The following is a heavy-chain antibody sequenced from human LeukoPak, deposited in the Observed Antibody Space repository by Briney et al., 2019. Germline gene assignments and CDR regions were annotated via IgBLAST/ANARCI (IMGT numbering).Heavy chain of an antibody. V-gene: IGHV3-49*04. CDR1: GFTFGDYA. CDR2: IRSKAYRGTT. J-gene: IGHJ4*02. CDR3: TRGDDTSMDY. D-gene: IGHD3-9*01. Sequence: GGSLRLSCTASGFTFGDYAMSWVRQAPGKGLEWVGFIRSKAYRGTTEYAASVKGRFTISRDDSKSIAYLQMNSLKTEDTAVYYCTRGDDTSMDYWGQGTLVTVSS.